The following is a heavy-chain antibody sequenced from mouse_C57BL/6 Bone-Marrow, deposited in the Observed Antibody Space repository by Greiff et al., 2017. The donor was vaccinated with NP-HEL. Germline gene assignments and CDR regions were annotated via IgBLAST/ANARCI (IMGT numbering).Heavy chain of an antibody. J-gene: IGHJ4*01. V-gene: IGHV2-2*01. Sequence: VMLVESGPGLVQPSQSLSITCTVSGFSLTSYGVHWVRQSPGKGLEWLGVIWSGGSTDYNAAFISRLSISKDNSKSQVFFKMNSLQADDTDIYDCAGEGYVYAMDYWGQGTSVTVSS. CDR2: IWSGGST. CDR1: GFSLTSYG. CDR3: AGEGYVYAMDY. D-gene: IGHD2-2*01.